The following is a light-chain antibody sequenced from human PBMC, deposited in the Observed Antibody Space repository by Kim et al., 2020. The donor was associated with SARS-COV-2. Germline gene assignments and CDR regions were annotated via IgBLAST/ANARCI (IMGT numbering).Light chain of an antibody. J-gene: IGLJ2*01. CDR3: AAWDDSLTGPV. CDR2: SNN. Sequence: GQRVTISCSGSRSNIAINTVNWYQQLPGTAPQLLIYSNNQRPSGVPDRFSGSKSGTSASLAISGLQSEDEADYYCAAWDDSLTGPVFGGGTQLTVL. V-gene: IGLV1-44*01. CDR1: RSNIAINT.